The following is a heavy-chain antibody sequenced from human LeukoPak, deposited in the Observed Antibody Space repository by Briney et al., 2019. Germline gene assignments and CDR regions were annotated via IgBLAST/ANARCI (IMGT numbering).Heavy chain of an antibody. D-gene: IGHD2-2*01. V-gene: IGHV4-34*01. CDR2: INHSGST. CDR1: GGSFSGYY. J-gene: IGHJ5*02. CDR3: ARGFSYQLLFRSGWFDP. Sequence: SETLSLTCAVYGGSFSGYYWSWIRQPPGKGLEWIGEINHSGSTNYNPSLKSRVTISVDTSKNQFSLKLSSVTAADTAVYYCARGFSYQLLFRSGWFDPWGQGILVTVSS.